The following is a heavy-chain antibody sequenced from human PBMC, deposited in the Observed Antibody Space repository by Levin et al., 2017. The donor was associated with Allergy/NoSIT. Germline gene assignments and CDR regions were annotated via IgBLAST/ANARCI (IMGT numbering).Heavy chain of an antibody. D-gene: IGHD6-13*01. CDR1: GYTFTGYY. V-gene: IGHV1-2*02. CDR3: ARLGTLIAAAGTT. J-gene: IGHJ5*02. Sequence: ASVKVSCKASGYTFTGYYMHWVRQAPGQGLEWMGWINPNSGGTNYAQKFQGRVTMTRDTSISTAYMELSRLRSDDTAVYYCARLGTLIAAAGTTWGQGTLVTVSS. CDR2: INPNSGGT.